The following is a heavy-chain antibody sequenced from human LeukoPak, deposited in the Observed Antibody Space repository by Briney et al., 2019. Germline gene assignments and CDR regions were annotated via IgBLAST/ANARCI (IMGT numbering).Heavy chain of an antibody. V-gene: IGHV4-39*07. Sequence: SETLSLTCTVSGGSISSSSYYWGWIRQPPGKGLEWIGSIYYSGSTYYNPSLKSRVTISVDTSKNQFSLKLSSVTAADTAVYYCARDLSDAFMIVVFDYWGQGTLVTVSS. D-gene: IGHD3-22*01. J-gene: IGHJ4*02. CDR1: GGSISSSSYY. CDR3: ARDLSDAFMIVVFDY. CDR2: IYYSGST.